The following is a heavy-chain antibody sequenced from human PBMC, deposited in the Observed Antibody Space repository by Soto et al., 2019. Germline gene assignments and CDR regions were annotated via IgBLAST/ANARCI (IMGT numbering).Heavy chain of an antibody. J-gene: IGHJ5*02. V-gene: IGHV4-31*03. CDR3: ARAPYVDTAMVTSWFDP. CDR1: VGSISSGGYY. CDR2: IYYSGST. D-gene: IGHD5-18*01. Sequence: TLSLTCTVSVGSISSGGYYWSWILQHPGKGLEWIGYIYYSGSTYYNPSLKSRVTISVDTSKNQFSLKLSSVTAADTAVYYCARAPYVDTAMVTSWFDPWGQGTLVTVSS.